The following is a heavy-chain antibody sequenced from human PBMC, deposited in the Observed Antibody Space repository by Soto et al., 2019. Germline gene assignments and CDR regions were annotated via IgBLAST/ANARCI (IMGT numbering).Heavy chain of an antibody. CDR2: IYYSGST. J-gene: IGHJ6*02. CDR3: ARDTYSSPWTHYYGMDV. CDR1: GGSISSGGYY. D-gene: IGHD6-6*01. V-gene: IGHV4-31*03. Sequence: SETLSLTCTVSGGSISSGGYYWSWIRQHPGKGLEWIGYIYYSGSTYYNPSLKSRVTISVDTSKNQFSLKLSSVTAADTAVYYCARDTYSSPWTHYYGMDVWGQGTTVTVSS.